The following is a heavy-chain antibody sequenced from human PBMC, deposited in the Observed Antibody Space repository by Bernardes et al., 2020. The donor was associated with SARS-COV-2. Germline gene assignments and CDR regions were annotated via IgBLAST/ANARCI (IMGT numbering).Heavy chain of an antibody. CDR1: GFTFGYHD. D-gene: IGHD3-10*01. J-gene: IGHJ4*02. CDR3: ARGGVARGLIMFDS. V-gene: IGHV3-13*01. Sequence: GGSLRLSCAASGFTFGYHDMHWVRQSSGKGLEWVSSIGTAGDTYYLDSVKGRFSISRENAKHSLFLQMNSLRAGDTAVYFCARGGVARGLIMFDSWGLGTRVTVSS. CDR2: IGTAGDT.